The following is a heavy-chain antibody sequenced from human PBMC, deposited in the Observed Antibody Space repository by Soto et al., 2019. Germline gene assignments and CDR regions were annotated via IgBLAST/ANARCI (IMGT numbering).Heavy chain of an antibody. CDR1: GGSISSSNW. CDR2: IYHSGST. Sequence: SETLSLTCAVSGGSISSSNWWSWVRQPPGKGLEWIGEIYHSGSTNYNPSLKSRVTISVDKSKNQFSLKLSSVTAADTAVYYCARLPLGAMNRSNLFDPWGQGTLVTVSS. CDR3: ARLPLGAMNRSNLFDP. V-gene: IGHV4-4*02. D-gene: IGHD3-16*01. J-gene: IGHJ5*02.